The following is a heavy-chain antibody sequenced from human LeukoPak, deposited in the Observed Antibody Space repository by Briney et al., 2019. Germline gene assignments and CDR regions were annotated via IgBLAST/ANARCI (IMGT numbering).Heavy chain of an antibody. CDR3: AKAGSGFTDY. D-gene: IGHD6-19*01. CDR1: AFTFSSYA. J-gene: IGHJ4*02. CDR2: ISGSGGST. Sequence: PGGSLRLSCAASAFTFSSYAMSWVRQAPGKGLEWVSAISGSGGSTYYADSVKGRFTISRDNSKNTLYLQMKSLRAEDTAVYYCAKAGSGFTDYWGQGTLVTVSS. V-gene: IGHV3-23*01.